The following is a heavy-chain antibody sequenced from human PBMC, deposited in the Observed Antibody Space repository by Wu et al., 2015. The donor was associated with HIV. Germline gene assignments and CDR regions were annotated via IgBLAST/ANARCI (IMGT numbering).Heavy chain of an antibody. D-gene: IGHD2/OR15-2a*01. V-gene: IGHV1-8*01. CDR1: GYTFSDYD. Sequence: QVQLVQSGAEVKKPGASVKVSCKGSGYTFSDYDINWFRQVTGQGLEWMAWMNPRSGSTGFAQRFQGRVTMTRSTSINTVYMELTSLRSEDTAVYYCARREFALLLHYVGPGTLAPSP. J-gene: IGHJ4*03. CDR3: ARREFALLLHY. CDR2: MNPRSGST.